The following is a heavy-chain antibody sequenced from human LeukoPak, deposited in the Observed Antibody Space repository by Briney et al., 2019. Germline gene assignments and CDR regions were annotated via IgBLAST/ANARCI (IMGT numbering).Heavy chain of an antibody. Sequence: GSLRLSCAVSGFTVSGNYMSWVRQAPGKGLEWVSLIYSGGTTYYADSVKGRFTISRDNSKNTLYLQMNSLRAEDTAVYYCARRAGGYSHPYDYWGQGILVTVSS. J-gene: IGHJ4*02. CDR1: GFTVSGNY. D-gene: IGHD4-23*01. V-gene: IGHV3-53*01. CDR3: ARRAGGYSHPYDY. CDR2: IYSGGTT.